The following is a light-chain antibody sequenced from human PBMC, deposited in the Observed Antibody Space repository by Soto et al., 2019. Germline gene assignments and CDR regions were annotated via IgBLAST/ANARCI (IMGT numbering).Light chain of an antibody. CDR3: SSYTSSSTPFV. CDR2: DVS. V-gene: IGLV2-14*03. CDR1: SSDVGGYNY. J-gene: IGLJ1*01. Sequence: QSVLTQPASVSGSPGQSITISCTGTSSDVGGYNYVSWYQQHPGKAPKLMIYDVSDRPSGVSNRFSGSKSGNTASLTLSGLKAEDEANYFCSSYTSSSTPFVFGTGTKVTVL.